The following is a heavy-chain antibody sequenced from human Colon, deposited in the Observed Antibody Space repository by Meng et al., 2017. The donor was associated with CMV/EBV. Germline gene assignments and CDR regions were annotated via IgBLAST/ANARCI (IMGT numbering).Heavy chain of an antibody. CDR2: ITSRRCTI. D-gene: IGHD5/OR15-5a*01. CDR3: ASVNFVYYYFHY. V-gene: IGHV3-21*01. J-gene: IGHJ4*02. CDR1: ACIFSCRN. Sequence: GESLSLSCAASACIFSCRNMNWVRQAPGRGLQWVSSITSRRCTIYQAQSLKGRFTISRDNADNSLYLQMNNLRAEDTGVYYCASVNFVYYYFHYWGQGTLVTVSS.